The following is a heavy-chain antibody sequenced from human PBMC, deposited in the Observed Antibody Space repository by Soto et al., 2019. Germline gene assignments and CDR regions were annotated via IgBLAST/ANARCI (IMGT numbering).Heavy chain of an antibody. Sequence: ASVKVSCKASGYTFTGYYMHWVRQAPGQGLEWMGWINPNSGGTNYAQKFQGWVTMTRDKSISTAYMELSRLRSDDTAVYYCAREAAAGMGELNATYYYGMDVWGQGTTVTVSS. V-gene: IGHV1-2*04. CDR2: INPNSGGT. J-gene: IGHJ6*02. CDR3: AREAAAGMGELNATYYYGMDV. CDR1: GYTFTGYY. D-gene: IGHD6-13*01.